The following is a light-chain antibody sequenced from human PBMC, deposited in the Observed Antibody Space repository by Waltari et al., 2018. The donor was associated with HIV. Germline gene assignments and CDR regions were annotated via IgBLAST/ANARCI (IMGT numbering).Light chain of an antibody. Sequence: IQMTQSPSSLPASIGDRVTITCQASQDIGNYLSWYQQKPGKAPTLLIFHASNLEAGVPSRFSGGGSGTLFTFTIASLQAEDIASYFCQQYHTLPLTFGGGSRVQIK. CDR3: QQYHTLPLT. CDR1: QDIGNY. V-gene: IGKV1-33*01. CDR2: HAS. J-gene: IGKJ4*01.